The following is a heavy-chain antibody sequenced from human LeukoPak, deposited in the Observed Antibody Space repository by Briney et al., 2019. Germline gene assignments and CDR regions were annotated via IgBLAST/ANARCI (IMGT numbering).Heavy chain of an antibody. J-gene: IGHJ6*04. Sequence: PGGSLRLSCAASGFTLSTYWMSWVRQAPGKGLEWVGFIRSKAYGGTTEYAASVKGRFTISRDDSKSIAYLQMNSLKTEDTAVYYCTKAPRTTTVTYYYGMDVWGKGITVTVSS. CDR2: IRSKAYGGTT. V-gene: IGHV3-49*04. CDR3: TKAPRTTTVTYYYGMDV. CDR1: GFTLSTYW. D-gene: IGHD4-17*01.